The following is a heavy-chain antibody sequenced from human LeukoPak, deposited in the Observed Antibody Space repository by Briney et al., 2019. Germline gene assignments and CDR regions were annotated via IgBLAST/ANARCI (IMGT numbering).Heavy chain of an antibody. D-gene: IGHD3-10*01. CDR2: ISYDGSNK. CDR1: GFTFSSYA. J-gene: IGHJ4*02. Sequence: GGSLRLSCAASGFTFSSYAMHWVRQAPGKGRERVAVISYDGSNKYYADSVKGRFTISRDNSKNTLYLQMNRLRAEDTAVYYCARDRTGFGESYFDYWGQGTLVTVSS. CDR3: ARDRTGFGESYFDY. V-gene: IGHV3-30*04.